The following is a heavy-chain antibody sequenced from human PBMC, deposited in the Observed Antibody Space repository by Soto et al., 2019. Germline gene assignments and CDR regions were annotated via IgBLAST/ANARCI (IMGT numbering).Heavy chain of an antibody. CDR1: GSTFSSYA. CDR2: ISYDGSNK. D-gene: IGHD6-25*01. J-gene: IGHJ3*02. CDR3: ARDQGLDAFDI. V-gene: IGHV3-30-3*01. Sequence: GGSLRLSCAASGSTFSSYAMHWVRQAPGKGLEWVAVISYDGSNKYYADSVKGRFTISRDNSKNTLYLQMNSLRAEDTAVYYCARDQGLDAFDIWGQGTMVTVSS.